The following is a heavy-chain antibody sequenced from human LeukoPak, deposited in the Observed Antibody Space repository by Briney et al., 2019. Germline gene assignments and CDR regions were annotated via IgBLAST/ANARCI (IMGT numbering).Heavy chain of an antibody. CDR1: GFSFTGYW. Sequence: GGSLRLSCVGSGFSFTGYWMHWVRQAPGKGLVWVSRIFSDGSSTTYADSVKGRFTISRDNAENTLYLQMNSLRAEDTAVYYCARGKAYPFDYWGQGTLVTVSS. D-gene: IGHD2-2*02. V-gene: IGHV3-74*01. CDR2: IFSDGSST. J-gene: IGHJ4*02. CDR3: ARGKAYPFDY.